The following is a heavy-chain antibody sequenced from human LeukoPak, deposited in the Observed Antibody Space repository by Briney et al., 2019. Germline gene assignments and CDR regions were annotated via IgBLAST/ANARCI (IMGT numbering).Heavy chain of an antibody. V-gene: IGHV1-69*01. J-gene: IGHJ4*02. CDR3: ARGGYCSGGSCYSLDY. D-gene: IGHD2-15*01. CDR1: GGTFSSYA. Sequence: SVKVSCKASGGTFSSYAISWVRQAPGQGLEWMGGIIPIFGTANYAQKFQGRVTITADESTSTAYMELSSLRSEDTAVYYCARGGYCSGGSCYSLDYWGQGTLVTVSS. CDR2: IIPIFGTA.